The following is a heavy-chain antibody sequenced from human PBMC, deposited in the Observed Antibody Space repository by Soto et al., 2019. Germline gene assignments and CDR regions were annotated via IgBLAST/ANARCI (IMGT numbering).Heavy chain of an antibody. V-gene: IGHV3-48*03. D-gene: IGHD2-2*01. CDR2: ISSSGSTI. J-gene: IGHJ6*02. CDR3: ARHGIVVVPAAMRYYYGMDV. Sequence: LRLSCAASGFTFSSYEMNWVRQAPGKGLEWVSYISSSGSTIYYADSVKGRFTISRDNAKNSLYLQMNSLRAEDTAVYYCARHGIVVVPAAMRYYYGMDVWGQGTTVTVSS. CDR1: GFTFSSYE.